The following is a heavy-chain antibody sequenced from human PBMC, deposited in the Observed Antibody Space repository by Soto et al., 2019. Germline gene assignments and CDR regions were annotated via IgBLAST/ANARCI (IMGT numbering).Heavy chain of an antibody. CDR3: ARHQGRNWNYSPNLYFFDY. J-gene: IGHJ4*02. V-gene: IGHV4-39*01. D-gene: IGHD1-7*01. Sequence: PSETLSLTCTVSGGSISSGGYYWSWIRQHPGKGLEWIGSIYYSGSTYYNPSLKSRVTISVDTSKNQFSLKLSSVTAADTAVYYCARHQGRNWNYSPNLYFFDYWGQGTLVTVSS. CDR1: GGSISSGGYY. CDR2: IYYSGST.